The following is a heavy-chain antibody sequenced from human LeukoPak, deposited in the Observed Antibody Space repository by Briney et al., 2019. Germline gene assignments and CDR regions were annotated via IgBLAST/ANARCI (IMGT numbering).Heavy chain of an antibody. V-gene: IGHV4-59*01. Sequence: SETLSLTCTVSVDSISGYYWSWIRQPPGKGLEWIGYMYYSGNTNYNPSLKSRLTTSLDTSKNQFSLKLSSVTAADTAVYYCAIGKYYFDYWGQGTLVTVSS. CDR2: MYYSGNT. CDR1: VDSISGYY. CDR3: AIGKYYFDY. J-gene: IGHJ4*02.